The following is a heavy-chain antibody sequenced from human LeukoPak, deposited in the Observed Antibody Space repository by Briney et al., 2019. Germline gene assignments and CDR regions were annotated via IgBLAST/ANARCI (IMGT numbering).Heavy chain of an antibody. CDR2: INTNNGVT. CDR1: GLTFTGVNY. Sequence: ASVKVSCEASGLTFTGVNYIHWVRQAPGQGPEWMGWINTNNGVTDYARKFQGRVTMTKDTSISTAYMELYRLTSDDMAMYYCTKDRLSKWFDPWGQETLVTVSS. J-gene: IGHJ5*02. D-gene: IGHD5-12*01. CDR3: TKDRLSKWFDP. V-gene: IGHV1-2*02.